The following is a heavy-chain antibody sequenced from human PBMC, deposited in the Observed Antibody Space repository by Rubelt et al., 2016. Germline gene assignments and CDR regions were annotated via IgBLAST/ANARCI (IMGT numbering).Heavy chain of an antibody. Sequence: QLQLQESGPGLVKPSETLSLTCAVYGGSFSGYYWSWIRQPPGKGLEWIGEINHSGSTNYNPSLKSRVTIAVDTSKNQFSLKLSSVTAADTAVYYCARGRRGSSSWLGRDYYGMDVWGQGTTVTVSS. V-gene: IGHV4-34*01. CDR3: ARGRRGSSSWLGRDYYGMDV. CDR2: INHSGST. J-gene: IGHJ6*02. CDR1: GGSFSGYY. D-gene: IGHD6-13*01.